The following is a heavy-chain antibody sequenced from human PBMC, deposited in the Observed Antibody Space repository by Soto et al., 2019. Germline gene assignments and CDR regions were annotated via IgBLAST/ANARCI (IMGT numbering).Heavy chain of an antibody. CDR2: IYYSGST. J-gene: IGHJ4*02. CDR3: AGPGKNFRSSAYFYFDF. Sequence: QMQLQESGPGLVKPSETLSLSCTVSGGSISSSSYYWGWIRQPPGKGLEWIGYIYYSGSTYVNPSLKSRVTISRVAPNRRSTLRRSSVTAADTAVYYCAGPGKNFRSSAYFYFDFWGQGTLVTVSS. D-gene: IGHD3-22*01. V-gene: IGHV4-39*01. CDR1: GGSISSSSYY.